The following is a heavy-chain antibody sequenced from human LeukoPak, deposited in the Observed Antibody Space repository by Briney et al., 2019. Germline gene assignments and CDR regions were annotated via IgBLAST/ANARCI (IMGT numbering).Heavy chain of an antibody. CDR3: ARARGYSESGGYPVFDL. J-gene: IGHJ1*01. D-gene: IGHD3-22*01. Sequence: GGSLRLSCEASGFSFSTSRMNWVRQAPGKGLEWVAHINPAGTPIHYADSVGGRFTISRDNAKNSLFLQMDGLGAEDTAVYYCARARGYSESGGYPVFDLWGQGALVTVSS. CDR1: GFSFSTSR. V-gene: IGHV3-48*03. CDR2: INPAGTPI.